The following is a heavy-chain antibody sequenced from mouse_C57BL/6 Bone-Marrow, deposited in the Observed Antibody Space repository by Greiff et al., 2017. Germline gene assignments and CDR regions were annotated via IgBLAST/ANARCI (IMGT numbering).Heavy chain of an antibody. CDR1: GYTFTSYW. CDR3: ARSPYYYGSSWYFDV. J-gene: IGHJ1*03. CDR2: IYPGSGST. V-gene: IGHV1-55*01. Sequence: QFQLQQPVAELVKPGASVKMSCKASGYTFTSYWITWVKQRPGQGLEWIGDIYPGSGSTNYNEKFKSKATLTVDTSSSTAYMQLSSLTSEDSAVYYCARSPYYYGSSWYFDVWGTGTTVTVSS. D-gene: IGHD1-1*01.